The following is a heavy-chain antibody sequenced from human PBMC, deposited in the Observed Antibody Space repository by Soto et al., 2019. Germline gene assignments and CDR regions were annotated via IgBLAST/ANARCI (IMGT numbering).Heavy chain of an antibody. J-gene: IGHJ4*02. CDR1: GYIFTRYG. V-gene: IGHV1-18*04. D-gene: IGHD2-2*01. Sequence: RASVKVSCKASGYIFTRYGISWVRQAPAQGLEWVGWIGYNGNTNYARKVQGRVTLTTDTSTSTAYMELRSLRPDDTAMYYCARGGYCSSSSCFDFWGQGALVTVSS. CDR2: IGYNGNT. CDR3: ARGGYCSSSSCFDF.